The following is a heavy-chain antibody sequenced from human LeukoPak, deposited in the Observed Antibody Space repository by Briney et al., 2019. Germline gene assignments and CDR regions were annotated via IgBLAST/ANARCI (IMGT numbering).Heavy chain of an antibody. Sequence: SQTLSLTCTVSGGSISSGSYYWSWIRQPAGKGLEWIGRIYTSGSTNYNPSLKSRVTISVDTSKNQFSLKLSSVTAADTAVYYCAREEGYYGMGPSYCFDYWGQGTLVTVSS. D-gene: IGHD3-10*01. CDR2: IYTSGST. V-gene: IGHV4-61*02. J-gene: IGHJ4*02. CDR1: GGSISSGSYY. CDR3: AREEGYYGMGPSYCFDY.